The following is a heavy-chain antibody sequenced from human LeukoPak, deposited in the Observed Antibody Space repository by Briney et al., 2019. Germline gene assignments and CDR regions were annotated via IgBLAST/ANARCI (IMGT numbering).Heavy chain of an antibody. CDR2: IMPDGSER. CDR3: ARGGHSSSLFWNY. V-gene: IGHV3-7*01. CDR1: GFTLSNYW. D-gene: IGHD6-6*01. J-gene: IGHJ4*02. Sequence: GGSLRLACSASGFTLSNYWMTWVRQAPGKGPEWVANIMPDGSERYYADSLRGRFTISRDNAKYALYLQIDSLRVEDTAVYYCARGGHSSSLFWNYLGQGSLVTVSS.